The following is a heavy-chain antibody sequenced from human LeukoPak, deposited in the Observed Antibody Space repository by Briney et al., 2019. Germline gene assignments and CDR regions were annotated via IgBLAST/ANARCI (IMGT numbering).Heavy chain of an antibody. Sequence: GGSLRLSCAASGFPFSSYAMNWVRQAPGKGLEWVSVIAGSDGFTQYADSVKGRFTISRDNSKNTVYLQMNRLRVEDTALYYCVRSLDYWGQGTLVTVSS. J-gene: IGHJ4*02. CDR1: GFPFSSYA. CDR3: VRSLDY. V-gene: IGHV3-23*01. CDR2: IAGSDGFT.